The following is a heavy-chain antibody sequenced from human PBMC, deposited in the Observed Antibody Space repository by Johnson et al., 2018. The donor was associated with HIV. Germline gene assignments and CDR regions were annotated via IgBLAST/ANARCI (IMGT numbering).Heavy chain of an antibody. CDR3: AKQHLVPDDAFDI. CDR2: IWYDGSNK. J-gene: IGHJ3*02. V-gene: IGHV3-33*06. D-gene: IGHD6-6*01. Sequence: QVQLVESGGGVVQPGRSLRLSCAASGFTFSSYGMHWVRQAPGKGLEWVAVIWYDGSNKYYADSVKGRFTISRDNSKNTLYLQMNSLRAEDTAVYYCAKQHLVPDDAFDIWGQGTMVNVSS. CDR1: GFTFSSYG.